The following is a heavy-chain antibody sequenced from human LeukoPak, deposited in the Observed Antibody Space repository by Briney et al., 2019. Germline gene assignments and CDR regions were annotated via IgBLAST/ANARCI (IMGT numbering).Heavy chain of an antibody. CDR1: GFTFSSYW. J-gene: IGHJ4*02. V-gene: IGHV3-7*01. Sequence: GGSLRLSCEASGFTFSSYWMSWVRQAPGKGLEWVANIKTDGSEKYYVDSVKGRFTISRDNAKNSLYLQMNSLRAEDTAVYYCAKEYCSNSVCHSLDYWGQGTLVTVSS. CDR2: IKTDGSEK. CDR3: AKEYCSNSVCHSLDY. D-gene: IGHD2-8*01.